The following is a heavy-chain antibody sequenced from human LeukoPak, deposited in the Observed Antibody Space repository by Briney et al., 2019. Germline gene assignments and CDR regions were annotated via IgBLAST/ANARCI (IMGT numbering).Heavy chain of an antibody. D-gene: IGHD3-9*01. CDR1: GFTFGSYG. CDR2: ISYDGSNK. Sequence: GGSLRLSCAASGFTFGSYGMHWVRQAPGKGLEWVAVISYDGSNKYYADSVKGRFTISRDNSKNTLYLQMNSLRAEDTAVYYCARDLFDPIYYYYGMDVWGQGTTVTVSS. V-gene: IGHV3-30*03. J-gene: IGHJ6*02. CDR3: ARDLFDPIYYYYGMDV.